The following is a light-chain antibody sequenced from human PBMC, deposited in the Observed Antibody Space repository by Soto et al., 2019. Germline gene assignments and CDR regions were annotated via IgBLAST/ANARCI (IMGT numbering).Light chain of an antibody. CDR2: YIS. CDR3: QQHNQWPIT. CDR1: QSAGNF. V-gene: IGKV3D-15*01. Sequence: EIVMTQSAATLSVSPGETASLSCRASQSAGNFLAWYQQKPGQAPRLLIYYISTRATGIPARFSGSGSGTEFTHTINSLQSEDSAVYYCQQHNQWPITFGQGTRLEI. J-gene: IGKJ5*01.